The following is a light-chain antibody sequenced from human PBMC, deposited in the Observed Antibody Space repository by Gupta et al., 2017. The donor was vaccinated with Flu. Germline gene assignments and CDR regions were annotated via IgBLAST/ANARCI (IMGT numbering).Light chain of an antibody. CDR1: KLGNKY. CDR3: HTWDNSIGV. J-gene: IGLJ3*02. CDR2: QDS. V-gene: IGLV3-1*01. Sequence: SYELTQPPSVSVSPGQTASIACSGDKLGNKYVCWYRQKPGQSPTLVLFQDSKRPSGIPERFSGFNSGNTATLTISGAQALDEADYYCHTWDNSIGVFGGGTKLTVL.